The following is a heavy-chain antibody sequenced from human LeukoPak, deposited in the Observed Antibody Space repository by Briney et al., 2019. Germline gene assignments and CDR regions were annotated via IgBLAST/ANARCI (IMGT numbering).Heavy chain of an antibody. V-gene: IGHV3-21*01. CDR3: ARDPYNGAYSEGYYYYYMDV. D-gene: IGHD1-1*01. CDR2: ITSSSSYT. CDR1: GITFSNYN. Sequence: GGSLRLSCAAPGITFSNYNMKWLRQAPGKGLEWISAITSSSSYTFYADSVKGRFTISRDNAQNSLYLQMNSLRVEDTAIYYCARDPYNGAYSEGYYYYYMDVWGKGTTVTVSS. J-gene: IGHJ6*03.